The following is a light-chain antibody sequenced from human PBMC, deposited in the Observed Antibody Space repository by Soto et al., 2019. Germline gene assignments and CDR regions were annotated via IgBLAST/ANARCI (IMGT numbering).Light chain of an antibody. CDR1: SSNIGAGYD. V-gene: IGLV1-40*01. CDR2: GNS. J-gene: IGLJ2*01. CDR3: QSYDSSLSGSV. Sequence: QSVLTQPPSVSGAPGQRVTISYTGSSSNIGAGYDVHWYQQLPGTAPKLLIYGNSNRPSGVPDRFSGSKSGTSASLAITGLQAEDEAEYYCQSYDSSLSGSVFGGGTKVTVL.